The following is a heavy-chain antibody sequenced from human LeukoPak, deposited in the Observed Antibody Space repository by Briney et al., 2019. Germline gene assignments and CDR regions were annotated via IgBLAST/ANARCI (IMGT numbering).Heavy chain of an antibody. CDR3: AKGLSYGSGSYSFDY. Sequence: GGSLRLSCAASGFIFSNYAMNWVRQAPGKGLEWVSYISPGSSTIYYADSVKGRFTISRDNAKNSLSLQMNSLRDEDTAVYYCAKGLSYGSGSYSFDYWGQGTLVTVSS. D-gene: IGHD3-10*01. CDR2: ISPGSSTI. V-gene: IGHV3-48*02. J-gene: IGHJ4*02. CDR1: GFIFSNYA.